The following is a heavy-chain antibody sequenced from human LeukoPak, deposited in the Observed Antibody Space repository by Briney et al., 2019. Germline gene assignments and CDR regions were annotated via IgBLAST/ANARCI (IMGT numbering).Heavy chain of an antibody. CDR2: IYYSGST. D-gene: IGHD3-22*01. Sequence: SETLSLTCTVSGGSISSSSYYWGWIRQPPGKGLEWIGSIYYSGSTYYNPSLKSRVTISVDTSKNQFSLKLSSVTAADTAVYYCAREARDSSGYPNSAFDIWGQGTMVTVSS. J-gene: IGHJ3*02. CDR3: AREARDSSGYPNSAFDI. CDR1: GGSISSSSYY. V-gene: IGHV4-39*07.